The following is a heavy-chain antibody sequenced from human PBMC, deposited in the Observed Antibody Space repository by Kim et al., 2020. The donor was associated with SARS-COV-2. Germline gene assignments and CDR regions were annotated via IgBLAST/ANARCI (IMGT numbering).Heavy chain of an antibody. CDR1: GFTFSSYE. Sequence: GGSLRLSCAASGFTFSSYEMNWVRQAPGKGLEWVSYISSSGSTIYYADSVKGRFTISKDNAKNSLYLQMNSLRAEDTAVYYCARDRYHYYDSSGYSYDAFYIWLPGTLVTVSS. D-gene: IGHD3-22*01. V-gene: IGHV3-48*03. J-gene: IGHJ3*02. CDR3: ARDRYHYYDSSGYSYDAFYI. CDR2: ISSSGSTI.